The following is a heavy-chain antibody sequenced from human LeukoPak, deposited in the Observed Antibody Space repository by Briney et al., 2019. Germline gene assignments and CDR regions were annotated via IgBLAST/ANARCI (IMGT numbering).Heavy chain of an antibody. CDR2: ITGGGGNT. J-gene: IGHJ4*02. D-gene: IGHD5-12*01. Sequence: PGGSLRLSCAASGFTFGSYAMSWVRQAPGKGLEWVSAITGGGGNTYYADSVKGRFTSSRDNSKNTLYLQMNTLRAEDSALYYCAKALVATITDFDYWGQGTLVTVSS. CDR1: GFTFGSYA. CDR3: AKALVATITDFDY. V-gene: IGHV3-23*01.